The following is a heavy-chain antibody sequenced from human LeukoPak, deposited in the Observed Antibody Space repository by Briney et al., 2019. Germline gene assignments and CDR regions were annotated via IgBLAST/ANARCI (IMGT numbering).Heavy chain of an antibody. CDR1: GFTVSSNY. CDR3: AKDTTGGYYSRVLNY. CDR2: IYSGGST. Sequence: GGSLRLSCAASGFTVSSNYMSWIRQAPGKGLEWVSVIYSGGSTYYADSVKGRFTISRDNSKNTLYLQMNSLRAEDTAVYYCAKDTTGGYYSRVLNYWGQGTLVTVSS. J-gene: IGHJ4*02. D-gene: IGHD1-26*01. V-gene: IGHV3-53*05.